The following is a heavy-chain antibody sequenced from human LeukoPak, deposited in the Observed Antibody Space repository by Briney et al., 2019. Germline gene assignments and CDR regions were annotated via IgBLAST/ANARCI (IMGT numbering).Heavy chain of an antibody. CDR2: IYPSGGT. V-gene: IGHV4-4*09. J-gene: IGHJ3*02. CDR1: GASISTYY. Sequence: SETLSLTCIVSGASISTYYWSWFRQPPGKGPEWIGNIYPSGGTNYNPSLKSRVTISVDTSKNQFSLRLTSVTAADTAIYYCAKSAGSKNAFDIWGQGTMVSVSS. CDR3: AKSAGSKNAFDI.